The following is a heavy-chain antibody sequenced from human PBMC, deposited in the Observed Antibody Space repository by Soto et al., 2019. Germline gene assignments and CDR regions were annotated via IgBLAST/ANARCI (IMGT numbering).Heavy chain of an antibody. V-gene: IGHV1-46*01. CDR1: GDTFTDYY. J-gene: IGHJ4*02. CDR3: ARGGHVVVVTAALDY. Sequence: QVQLVQSGAEVKKPGASVKVSCKASGDTFTDYYIHWVRQAPGQGLEWMGTVNPSGGHTTYAQHFPGGTTXPXXXSXXPLYMELTSLTSEDTAVYYCARGGHVVVVTAALDYWGQGTLVTVSS. D-gene: IGHD2-21*02. CDR2: VNPSGGHT.